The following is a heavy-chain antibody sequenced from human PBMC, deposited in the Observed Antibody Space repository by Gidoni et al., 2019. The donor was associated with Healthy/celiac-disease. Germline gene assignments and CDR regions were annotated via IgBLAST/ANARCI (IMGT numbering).Heavy chain of an antibody. CDR1: GFPFSSYA. CDR3: AKFDPRGTMIVVVSYFDY. V-gene: IGHV3-23*01. D-gene: IGHD3-22*01. CDR2: ISGSGGST. J-gene: IGHJ4*02. Sequence: EVQLLESGGGLVQPGGSLRLSCAASGFPFSSYAMSWVRQAPGKGLEWVSAISGSGGSTYYADSVKGRFTISRDNSKNTLYLQMNSLRAEDTAVYYCAKFDPRGTMIVVVSYFDYWGQGTLVTVSS.